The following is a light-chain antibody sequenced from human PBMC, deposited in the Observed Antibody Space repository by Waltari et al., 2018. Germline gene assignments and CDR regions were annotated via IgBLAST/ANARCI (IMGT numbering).Light chain of an antibody. CDR1: QRITPY. J-gene: IGKJ3*01. V-gene: IGKV1-39*01. CDR3: QQSFRFPFT. Sequence: DIQMTQSPSSLSASVGDTVIMTCLASQRITPYLTWYQQQPGKAPTLLIFNASTLHSGVPSRFSGSGSETDFTLTISGLQPEDFATYYCQQSFRFPFTFGPGTKVDMK. CDR2: NAS.